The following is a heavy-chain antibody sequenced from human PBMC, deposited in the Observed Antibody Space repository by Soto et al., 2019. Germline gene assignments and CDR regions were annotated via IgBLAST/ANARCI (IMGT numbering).Heavy chain of an antibody. CDR3: AKGVLAWSTKYGMDV. CDR2: ISGSGGST. V-gene: IGHV3-23*01. J-gene: IGHJ6*02. D-gene: IGHD2-8*01. CDR1: GFPFSSYA. Sequence: EVQLLESGGGLVQPGGSLSLSCEASGFPFSSYAMSWVRQAPGKGREGVSAISGSGGSTYYADSVKGRFTISRDNSKNTLYLQMNSLRAEDTAVYYCAKGVLAWSTKYGMDVWGQGTTVTVSS.